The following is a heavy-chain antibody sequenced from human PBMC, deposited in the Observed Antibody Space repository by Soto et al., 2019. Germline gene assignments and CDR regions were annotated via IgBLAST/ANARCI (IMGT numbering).Heavy chain of an antibody. CDR1: GVSFSGASFY. V-gene: IGHV4-61*01. J-gene: IGHJ4*02. CDR2: GSYSGTT. Sequence: PAGTLTPTCTVSGVSFSGASFYWAWRRPATGKGLEWIGFGSYSGTTNYKPSLKSRVTISVDTSRGQISLKVSSLTAADTAVYYCARGATVTQYDYWGQGTLVTVSS. D-gene: IGHD4-17*01. CDR3: ARGATVTQYDY.